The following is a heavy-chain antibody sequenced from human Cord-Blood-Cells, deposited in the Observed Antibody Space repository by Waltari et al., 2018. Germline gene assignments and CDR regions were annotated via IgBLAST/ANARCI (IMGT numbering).Heavy chain of an antibody. J-gene: IGHJ3*02. V-gene: IGHV3-23*01. D-gene: IGHD6-19*01. Sequence: EVQLLESGGGLVQPGGSLRLPCAASGFTFSSYAMSWVRQAPGKGLEWVSAISGSGGSTYYADSVKGRFTISRDNSKNTLYLQMNSLRAEDTAVYYCAKSPRIAVAGTDAFDIWGQGTMVTVSS. CDR2: ISGSGGST. CDR1: GFTFSSYA. CDR3: AKSPRIAVAGTDAFDI.